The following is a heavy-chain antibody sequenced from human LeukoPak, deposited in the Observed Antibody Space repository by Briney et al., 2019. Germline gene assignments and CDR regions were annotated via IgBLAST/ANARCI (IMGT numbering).Heavy chain of an antibody. J-gene: IGHJ4*02. CDR3: AKYLLSASMTATIFDY. D-gene: IGHD4/OR15-4a*01. CDR2: LGGSGDST. CDR1: GFSFDTLA. V-gene: IGHV3-23*01. Sequence: GGALRISFSAPGFSFDTLAMSWVPRVSGKGLGGVPNLGGSGDSTYYADSVKGRFTISRDNSKGTVYLQMNSLRAEDTAVYYCAKYLLSASMTATIFDYWGQGTLVTVSS.